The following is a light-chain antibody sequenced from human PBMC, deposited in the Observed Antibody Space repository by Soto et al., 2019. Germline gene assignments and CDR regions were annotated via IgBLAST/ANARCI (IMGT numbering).Light chain of an antibody. Sequence: QSVLTQPASVSGSAGQSITISCTGTSSDIGRYKFVSWFQQHPGKAPKLLIFEGTNRPSGVSNRFSGSKSGNTASLTISGLQAEDEAIYFCSSSTNTNTLVIFGGGTKVTVL. CDR3: SSSTNTNTLVI. J-gene: IGLJ2*01. V-gene: IGLV2-14*01. CDR2: EGT. CDR1: SSDIGRYKF.